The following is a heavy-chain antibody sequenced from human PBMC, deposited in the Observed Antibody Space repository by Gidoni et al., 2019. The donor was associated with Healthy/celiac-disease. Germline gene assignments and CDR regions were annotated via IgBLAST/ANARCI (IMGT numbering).Heavy chain of an antibody. CDR1: GSTSTTYY. CDR2: INPSGGST. D-gene: IGHD5-12*01. V-gene: IGHV1-46*01. Sequence: QVQLVLSGAEVNKPGPSLKVSWQPSGSTSTTYYMHWVRQAPGQGLEWMGIINPSGGSTSYAQKFQGRVTMTRDTSTSTVYMELSSLRSEDTAVYYCARGRDSGYDGAYFDYWGQGTLVTVSS. J-gene: IGHJ4*02. CDR3: ARGRDSGYDGAYFDY.